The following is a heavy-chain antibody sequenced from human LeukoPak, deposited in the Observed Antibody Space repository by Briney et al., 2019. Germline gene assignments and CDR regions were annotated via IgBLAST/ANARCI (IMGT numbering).Heavy chain of an antibody. J-gene: IGHJ4*02. D-gene: IGHD2-21*01. V-gene: IGHV3-23*01. CDR3: AKKVIDNSFDY. CDR1: GFSFSSHS. CDR2: ISPNGGST. Sequence: PGGSLRLSCAASGFSFSSHSMTWVRQAPGKGLEWVSVISPNGGSTYYADSVKGRFTTSRDNSKNTLYLQMNSLRAEDTAVYYCAKKVIDNSFDYWGQGTLVTVSS.